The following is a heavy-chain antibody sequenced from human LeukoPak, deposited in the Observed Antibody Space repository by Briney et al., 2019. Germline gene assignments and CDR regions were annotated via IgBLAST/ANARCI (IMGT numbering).Heavy chain of an antibody. V-gene: IGHV1-2*02. CDR1: GYTFTGYY. Sequence: ASVKVSCKASGYTFTGYYMHWVRQAPGQGLEWMGWINPNSGGTNYAQKFQGRVTMTRDTSISTAYMELSRLRSDDTAVYYCARVVGYCSGGSCYPGAFDIWGQGIMVTVSS. D-gene: IGHD2-15*01. J-gene: IGHJ3*02. CDR2: INPNSGGT. CDR3: ARVVGYCSGGSCYPGAFDI.